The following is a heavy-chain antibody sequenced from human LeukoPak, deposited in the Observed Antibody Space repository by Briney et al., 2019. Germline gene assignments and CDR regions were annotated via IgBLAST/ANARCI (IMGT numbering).Heavy chain of an antibody. CDR1: GGTLSSYA. Sequence: SVKVSCKASGGTLSSYALSWVRQAPGQGLEWMGGIITIFGTANYAQKFQGRVTITADESTSTVYMELSSLRSEDTAVYYCARGRAYNCIPSFDYWGQGTLVTVSS. J-gene: IGHJ4*02. CDR3: ARGRAYNCIPSFDY. V-gene: IGHV1-69*01. CDR2: IITIFGTA. D-gene: IGHD1-20*01.